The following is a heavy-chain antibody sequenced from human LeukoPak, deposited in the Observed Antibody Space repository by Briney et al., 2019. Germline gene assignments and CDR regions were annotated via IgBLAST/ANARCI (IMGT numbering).Heavy chain of an antibody. CDR3: ARDVRDYDILTGYYFDY. J-gene: IGHJ4*02. CDR1: GYTFTSYG. CDR2: ISAYNGNT. Sequence: ASVKVSCKASGYTFTSYGISWVRQAPGQGLEWMGWISAYNGNTNYAQKLQGRVTMTTDTSTSTAYMELRSLRSDDTAVYYCARDVRDYDILTGYYFDYWGQGTLVTVSS. V-gene: IGHV1-18*01. D-gene: IGHD3-9*01.